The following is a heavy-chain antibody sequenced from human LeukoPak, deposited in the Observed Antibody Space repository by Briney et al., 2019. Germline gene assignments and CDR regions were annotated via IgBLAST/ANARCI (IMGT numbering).Heavy chain of an antibody. V-gene: IGHV4-34*01. CDR1: GGSFSGYY. D-gene: IGHD2-21*02. CDR3: ATSYCGGDCYSRTGDY. Sequence: SETLSLTCAVYGGSFSGYYWSWIRQPPGKGLEWIGEINHSGSTNYNPSLKSRVTISVDTSKNQFSLKLSSVTAADTAVYYCATSYCGGDCYSRTGDYWSQGTLVTVSS. CDR2: INHSGST. J-gene: IGHJ4*02.